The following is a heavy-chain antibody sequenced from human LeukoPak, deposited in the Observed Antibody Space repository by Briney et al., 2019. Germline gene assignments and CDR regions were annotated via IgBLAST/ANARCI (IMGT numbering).Heavy chain of an antibody. CDR1: RFTFSNYW. D-gene: IGHD3-3*01. Sequence: GGSLRLSCAASRFTFSNYWMHWVRQAPGKGRVWVSLINSDGSSTIYADSVKGRFTISRDNAKNTLYLQMNSLRAEDTAVYYCARGLTIFGVVNDAFDMWVQGTMVTVSS. CDR3: ARGLTIFGVVNDAFDM. V-gene: IGHV3-74*01. CDR2: INSDGSST. J-gene: IGHJ3*02.